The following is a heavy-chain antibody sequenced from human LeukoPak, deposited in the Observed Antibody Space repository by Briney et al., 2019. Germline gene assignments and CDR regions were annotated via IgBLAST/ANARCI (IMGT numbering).Heavy chain of an antibody. V-gene: IGHV4-34*01. CDR3: ARDGDYHFDY. CDR1: GGSFSGYY. Sequence: SETLSLTCAVYGGSFSGYYWSWIRQPPGKGLEWIGEIDHSGSTNYNPSLKSRVTISVDTSKNQFSLKLSSVTAADTAVYYCARDGDYHFDYWGQGTLVTVSS. D-gene: IGHD4-11*01. J-gene: IGHJ4*02. CDR2: IDHSGST.